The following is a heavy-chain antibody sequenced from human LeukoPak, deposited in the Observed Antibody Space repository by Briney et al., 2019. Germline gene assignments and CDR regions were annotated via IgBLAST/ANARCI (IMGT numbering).Heavy chain of an antibody. CDR3: AILGHIVVVPSPRNWIDP. J-gene: IGHJ5*02. Sequence: PGGSLRLSCAASGFTFSSYGMHWVRQAPGKGLEWVAVIWYDGSNKYYADSVKGRFTISRDNSKNTLYLQMNSLRAEDTAVYYCAILGHIVVVPSPRNWIDPWGQGTLVTVSS. D-gene: IGHD2-2*01. V-gene: IGHV3-33*01. CDR1: GFTFSSYG. CDR2: IWYDGSNK.